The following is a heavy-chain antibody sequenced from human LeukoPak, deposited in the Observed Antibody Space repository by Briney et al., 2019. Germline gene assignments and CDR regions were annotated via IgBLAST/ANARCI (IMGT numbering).Heavy chain of an antibody. Sequence: SETLSLTCAVYGGSFSGYYWSWIRQPPGKGLEWIGEINHSGSTNYNPSLKSRVTISVDTSKNQFSLKLSSVTAADTAVYYCARALSYDFWSGYYEWFDPWGQGTLVTVSS. V-gene: IGHV4-34*01. D-gene: IGHD3-3*01. J-gene: IGHJ5*02. CDR2: INHSGST. CDR3: ARALSYDFWSGYYEWFDP. CDR1: GGSFSGYY.